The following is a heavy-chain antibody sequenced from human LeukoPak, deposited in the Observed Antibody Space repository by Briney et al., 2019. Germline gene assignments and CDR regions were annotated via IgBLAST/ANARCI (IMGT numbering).Heavy chain of an antibody. Sequence: GSSVKVSCKASGGTFSSYAISWVRQAPGQGLEWMGWISAYNGNTNYAQKLQGRVTMTTDTSTSTAYMELRSLRSDDTAVYYCARAHRDILTGYYSYYFDYWGQGTLVTVSS. CDR3: ARAHRDILTGYYSYYFDY. CDR1: GGTFSSYA. CDR2: ISAYNGNT. J-gene: IGHJ4*02. V-gene: IGHV1-18*01. D-gene: IGHD3-9*01.